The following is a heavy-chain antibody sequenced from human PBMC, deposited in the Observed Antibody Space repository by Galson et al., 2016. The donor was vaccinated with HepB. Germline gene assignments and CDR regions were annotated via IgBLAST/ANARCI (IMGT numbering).Heavy chain of an antibody. CDR3: ATNRAGSSYDY. Sequence: SVKVSCKASGYTFTKYRVSWVRQAPGQGLEWMGWINPSSGGTNYAQNFQGRVTMTRDTSISTGYMELSSLRSDDTAVYYCATNRAGSSYDYWGQGTPVTVSS. CDR2: INPSSGGT. V-gene: IGHV1-2*02. CDR1: GYTFTKYR. J-gene: IGHJ4*02. D-gene: IGHD1-26*01.